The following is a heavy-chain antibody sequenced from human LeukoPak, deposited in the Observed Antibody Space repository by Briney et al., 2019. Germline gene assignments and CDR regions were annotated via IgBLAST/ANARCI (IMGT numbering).Heavy chain of an antibody. J-gene: IGHJ4*02. CDR2: IYYSGST. Sequence: SETLSLTCTVSGGSFTNYYWRWLRQPPGKGGEGIGYIYYSGSTNYNPSLKRRVTISVETYKKQFSLKLTSVTTADTAVYYCARAQGYSSSWLDYWGQGTLVTVSS. D-gene: IGHD6-13*01. V-gene: IGHV4-59*01. CDR3: ARAQGYSSSWLDY. CDR1: GGSFTNYY.